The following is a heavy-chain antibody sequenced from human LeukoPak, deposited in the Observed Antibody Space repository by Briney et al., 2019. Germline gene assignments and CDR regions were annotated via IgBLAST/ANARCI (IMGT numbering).Heavy chain of an antibody. V-gene: IGHV3-23*01. CDR3: AKDRGSGYHYFDY. Sequence: GGSLRLSCAASGFTFSSYSMNWVRQAPGRGLEWVSVISTSGESAYYADSVKGRFTISRDNSKNTLYLQMNSLRAEDTAVYYCAKDRGSGYHYFDYWGQGTLVTVSS. CDR1: GFTFSSYS. J-gene: IGHJ4*02. CDR2: ISTSGESA. D-gene: IGHD3-22*01.